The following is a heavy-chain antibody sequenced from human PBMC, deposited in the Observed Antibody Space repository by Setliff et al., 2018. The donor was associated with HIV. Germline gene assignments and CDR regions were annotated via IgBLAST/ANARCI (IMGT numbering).Heavy chain of an antibody. CDR2: IIPIFGTA. CDR3: ARDYYDSSGYIFFPGLPDY. J-gene: IGHJ4*02. V-gene: IGHV1-69*13. Sequence: SVKVSCKASRSTFNSHTINWVRQAPGQGLEWMGGIIPIFGTANYAQKFQGRVTIIADESTSTAYMELSRLRSDDTAVYYCARDYYDSSGYIFFPGLPDYWGQGTLVTVSS. D-gene: IGHD3-22*01. CDR1: RSTFNSHT.